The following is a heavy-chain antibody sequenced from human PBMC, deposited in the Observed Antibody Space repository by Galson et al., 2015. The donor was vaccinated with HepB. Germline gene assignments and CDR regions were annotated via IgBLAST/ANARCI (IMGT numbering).Heavy chain of an antibody. D-gene: IGHD3-10*01. J-gene: IGHJ4*02. CDR3: ARSSWRGGTNTD. CDR2: LYAGGNT. V-gene: IGHV3-53*04. Sequence: SLRLSCAASGLNVSRNYMTWVRQAPGKGLEWVSVLYAGGNTYYADSVKGRFTISRHNSKDNFYLQMNSLRTNDTAVYYCARSSWRGGTNTDWGQGTLVTVSS. CDR1: GLNVSRNY.